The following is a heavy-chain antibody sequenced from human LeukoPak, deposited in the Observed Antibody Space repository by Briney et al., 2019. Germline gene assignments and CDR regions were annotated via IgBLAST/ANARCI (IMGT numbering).Heavy chain of an antibody. D-gene: IGHD1-26*01. V-gene: IGHV4-59*08. J-gene: IGHJ3*02. CDR3: ARLGATTVLDAFDI. Sequence: PSETLSLTCTVSGGSISSYYWSWIRQPPGKGLEWIGYIYYSGSTNYNPSLKSRVTISVDTSKNQFSLKLSSVTAADTAVYYCARLGATTVLDAFDIWGQGTMVTVSS. CDR1: GGSISSYY. CDR2: IYYSGST.